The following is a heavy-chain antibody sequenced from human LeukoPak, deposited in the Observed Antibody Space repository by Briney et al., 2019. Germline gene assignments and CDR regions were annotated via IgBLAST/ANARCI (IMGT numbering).Heavy chain of an antibody. CDR2: IYYSGST. D-gene: IGHD6-13*01. V-gene: IGHV4-59*01. CDR3: ASSYSSSWYYFDY. Sequence: SETLSLTCTVSGGSIRSYYWSWIRQPPGKGLEWIGYIYYSGSTNYNPSLKSRVTISVDTFKNQFSLKLSSVTAADTAVYCCASSYSSSWYYFDYWGQGTLVTVSS. J-gene: IGHJ4*02. CDR1: GGSIRSYY.